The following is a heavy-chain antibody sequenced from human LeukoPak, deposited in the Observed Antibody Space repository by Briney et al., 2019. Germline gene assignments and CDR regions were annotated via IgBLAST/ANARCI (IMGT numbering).Heavy chain of an antibody. CDR2: INHSGST. CDR3: ARGLTGESGSYLTWFDP. J-gene: IGHJ5*02. CDR1: GGSFSGYY. D-gene: IGHD1-26*01. V-gene: IGHV4-34*01. Sequence: SETLSLTCAVYGGSFSGYYWSWIRQPPGKGQEWIGEINHSGSTNYNPSLKSRVTISVDTSKNQFSLKLSSVTAADTAVYYCARGLTGESGSYLTWFDPWGQGTLVTVSS.